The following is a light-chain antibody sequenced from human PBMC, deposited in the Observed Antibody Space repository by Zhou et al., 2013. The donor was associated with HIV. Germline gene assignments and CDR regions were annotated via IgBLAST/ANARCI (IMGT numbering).Light chain of an antibody. J-gene: IGKJ2*01. Sequence: AIQLTQSPSSLSASVRDRVTITCRASQGISRALAWYQQKPGKAPKLLIYATSSLQGGVPSRFSGSGSGTEFTLTISSLQPDDFATYYCQQYNSYSTFGQGTKLEIK. CDR1: QGISRA. CDR3: QQYNSYST. CDR2: ATS. V-gene: IGKV1-13*02.